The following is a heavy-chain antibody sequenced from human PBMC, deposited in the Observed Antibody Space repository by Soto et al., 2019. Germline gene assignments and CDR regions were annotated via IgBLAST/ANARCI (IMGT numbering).Heavy chain of an antibody. Sequence: GGSLRLSCAASGFSFSRHAVHWVRQAPGKGLEWVAVISNDGIHKYYLDSVKGRFTISRDNSKNILYLQMNSLRDEDTAVYYCARSRSGAVADSFDLWGHGTLVTV. J-gene: IGHJ4*01. CDR2: ISNDGIHK. D-gene: IGHD3-10*01. V-gene: IGHV3-30*01. CDR1: GFSFSRHA. CDR3: ARSRSGAVADSFDL.